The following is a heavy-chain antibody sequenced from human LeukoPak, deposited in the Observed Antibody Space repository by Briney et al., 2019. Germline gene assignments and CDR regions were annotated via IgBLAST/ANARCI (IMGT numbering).Heavy chain of an antibody. V-gene: IGHV3-21*01. CDR2: ISSSSSYI. CDR3: ARDFWFGELPLC. D-gene: IGHD3-10*01. CDR1: GFTFSSYS. J-gene: IGHJ4*02. Sequence: GGSLRLSCAASGFTFSSYSMNWVRQAPGKGLEWVSSISSSSSYIYYADSVKGRFTISRDNAKNSLYLQMNSLRAEDTAVYYCARDFWFGELPLCWGQGTLVTVSS.